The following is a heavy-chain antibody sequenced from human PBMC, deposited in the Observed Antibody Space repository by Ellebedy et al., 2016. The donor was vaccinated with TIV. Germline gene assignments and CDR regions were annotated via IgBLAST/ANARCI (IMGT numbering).Heavy chain of an antibody. D-gene: IGHD2-2*01. Sequence: SQTLSLTSAISGDSVSSTSSAWSWIRQSPSIGIEWLARTYYRSEWYYDYAVSVRGRISISPDTAKNQFSLPLNSVTPEESAGYYCARVSHASTWTWGQGTLVTVSS. CDR1: GDSVSSTSSA. CDR3: ARVSHASTWT. V-gene: IGHV6-1*01. J-gene: IGHJ5*02. CDR2: TYYRSEWYY.